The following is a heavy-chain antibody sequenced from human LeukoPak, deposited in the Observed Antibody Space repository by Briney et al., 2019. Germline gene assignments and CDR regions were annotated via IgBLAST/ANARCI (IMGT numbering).Heavy chain of an antibody. Sequence: PGGSLRLSCAASGFTFSSYGMHWVRQAPGKGLEWVAVIWYDGSNKYYADSVKGRFTISRDNSKNTLYLQMNSLRAEDTAVYYCASDLTYYYDSSGYCLDYWSQGTLVTVSS. D-gene: IGHD3-22*01. CDR1: GFTFSSYG. CDR2: IWYDGSNK. V-gene: IGHV3-33*01. J-gene: IGHJ4*02. CDR3: ASDLTYYYDSSGYCLDY.